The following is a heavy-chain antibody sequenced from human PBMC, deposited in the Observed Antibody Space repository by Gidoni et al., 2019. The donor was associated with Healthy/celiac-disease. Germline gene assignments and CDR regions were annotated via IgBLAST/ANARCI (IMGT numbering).Heavy chain of an antibody. CDR2: ISPIFGTA. V-gene: IGHV1-69*18. D-gene: IGHD6-13*01. CDR1: GGTFSRYA. CDR3: ARDGGQQLTGIYYYYYYMDV. J-gene: IGHJ6*03. Sequence: QVQLVQSGAAVKKPGSSVQVSCPASGGTFSRYAIRWVRQAPGQGLEVMGRISPIFGTANYAQKFQGRVTITADESTSTAYMELSSLRSEDTAVYYCARDGGQQLTGIYYYYYYMDVWGKGTTVTVSS.